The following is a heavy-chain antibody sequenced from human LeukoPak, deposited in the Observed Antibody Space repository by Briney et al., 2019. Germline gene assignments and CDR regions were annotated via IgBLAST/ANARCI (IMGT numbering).Heavy chain of an antibody. CDR3: AKAPVTTCRGAFCYPFDY. J-gene: IGHJ4*02. Sequence: PGGSLRLSCAASGLSFSNYAMSWVRQAPGKGLEWVSAISDTGNTYHADSVKGRFTISRDSSKNTLFLQMNRLRPEDAAVYYCAKAPVTTCRGAFCYPFDYWGLGTLVTVSS. CDR1: GLSFSNYA. D-gene: IGHD2-15*01. CDR2: ISDTGNT. V-gene: IGHV3-23*01.